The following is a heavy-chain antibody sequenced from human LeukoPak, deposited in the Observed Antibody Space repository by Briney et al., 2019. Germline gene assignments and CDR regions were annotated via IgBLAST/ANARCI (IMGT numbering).Heavy chain of an antibody. D-gene: IGHD6-13*01. Sequence: GGSLRLSCAASGFTFSSYWMSWVRQAPGKGLEWVANIKQDGSEKYYVDSVKGRFTISRDNAKNSLYLQMNSLRAEDTAVYYCARMAAADHGDFDYWGQGTLVTVSS. V-gene: IGHV3-7*01. CDR2: IKQDGSEK. J-gene: IGHJ4*02. CDR3: ARMAAADHGDFDY. CDR1: GFTFSSYW.